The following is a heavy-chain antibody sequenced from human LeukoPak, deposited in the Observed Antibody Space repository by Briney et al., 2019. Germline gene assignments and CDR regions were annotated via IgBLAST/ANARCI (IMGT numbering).Heavy chain of an antibody. CDR2: ISSSSSYT. CDR3: ARDLALDYGNNWFDP. Sequence: GSLRLSCAASGFTFSDYYMSWIRQAPGKGLEWVSYISSSSSYTNYADSVKGRFTISRDNAKNSLYLQMNSLRAEDTAVYYWARDLALDYGNNWFDPWGQGTLVTVSS. CDR1: GFTFSDYY. V-gene: IGHV3-11*05. D-gene: IGHD4-17*01. J-gene: IGHJ5*02.